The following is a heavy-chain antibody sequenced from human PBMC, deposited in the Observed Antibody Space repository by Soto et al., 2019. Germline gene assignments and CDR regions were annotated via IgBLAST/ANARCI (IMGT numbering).Heavy chain of an antibody. Sequence: QLQLQESGPGLVKPSETLSLTCTVSGGSISSSSYYWGWIRQPPGKGLEWIGSIYYRGSTYYNPSPKSRVTMSVDTSKNQFSLKLSSVTAADTAVYYCARIDYYGSGSFYNGGYYFDYWGQGTLVTVSS. V-gene: IGHV4-39*01. D-gene: IGHD3-10*01. CDR3: ARIDYYGSGSFYNGGYYFDY. CDR2: IYYRGST. CDR1: GGSISSSSYY. J-gene: IGHJ4*02.